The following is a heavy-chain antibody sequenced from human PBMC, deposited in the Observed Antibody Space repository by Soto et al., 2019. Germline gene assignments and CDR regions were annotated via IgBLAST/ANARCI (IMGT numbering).Heavy chain of an antibody. CDR1: GFPYSSYA. CDR3: ARKSTVNPTLPYWYFDL. J-gene: IGHJ2*01. D-gene: IGHD4-4*01. CDR2: VRGPGDTT. Sequence: EVQLLESGGGLVQPWGSLRISCAASGFPYSSYAMSWVRQALGKELEWVSVVRGPGDTTYYADSVKGWFTISRDNSKNTVYLPMSSLRAADTAVYYCARKSTVNPTLPYWYFDLCGRGTLVSVAS. V-gene: IGHV3-23*01.